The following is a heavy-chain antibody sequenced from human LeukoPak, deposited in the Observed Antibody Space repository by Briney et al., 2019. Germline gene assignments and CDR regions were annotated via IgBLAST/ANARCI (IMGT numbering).Heavy chain of an antibody. V-gene: IGHV3-66*01. D-gene: IGHD3-3*01. Sequence: GGSLRLSCAASGFTVSSNYMSWVRQAPRKGLEWVSVIYSGGSTYYADSVKGRFTISRDNSKNTLYLQMNSLRAEDTAVYYCARDRYDFWSGTLDYWGQGTLVTVSS. CDR2: IYSGGST. CDR1: GFTVSSNY. CDR3: ARDRYDFWSGTLDY. J-gene: IGHJ4*02.